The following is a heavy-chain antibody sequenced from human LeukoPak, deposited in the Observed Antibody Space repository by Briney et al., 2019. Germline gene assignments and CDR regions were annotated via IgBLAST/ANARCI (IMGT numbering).Heavy chain of an antibody. CDR3: ARDEGYGNYVTHY. CDR2: IRFDGSTE. V-gene: IGHV3-33*01. Sequence: GGSLRLSCAASGFTFSSSGMHWVRQAPGKGLEWVAIIRFDGSTEYYADSVKGRFTISRDNSKNTLYLQMNSPRDEDTAIYYCARDEGYGNYVTHYWGQGTLVTVSS. J-gene: IGHJ4*02. CDR1: GFTFSSSG. D-gene: IGHD4-11*01.